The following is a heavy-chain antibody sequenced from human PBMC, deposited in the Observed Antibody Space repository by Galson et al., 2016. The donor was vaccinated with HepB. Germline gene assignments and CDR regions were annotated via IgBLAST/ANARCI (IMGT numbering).Heavy chain of an antibody. Sequence: SLRLSCAASGFTFINYAIQWVRQAPGKGLEWVAVTSFDEKYKYYADSVKGRFTIPRDNAKNILYLYMNSLRAEDTAVYYCARGRATSVRGLVGYYFDWWGQGTLVTVSS. V-gene: IGHV3-30*03. D-gene: IGHD3-10*01. CDR3: ARGRATSVRGLVGYYFDW. CDR2: TSFDEKYK. CDR1: GFTFINYA. J-gene: IGHJ4*02.